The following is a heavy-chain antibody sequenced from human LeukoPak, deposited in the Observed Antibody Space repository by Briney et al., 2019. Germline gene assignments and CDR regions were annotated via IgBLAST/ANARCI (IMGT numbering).Heavy chain of an antibody. CDR3: AKDPPYSSSSVPFDY. D-gene: IGHD6-6*01. J-gene: IGHJ4*02. CDR2: ISGSDDST. V-gene: IGHV3-23*01. CDR1: GFTFSSYA. Sequence: PGGSLRLSCAASGFTFSSYAMSWVRQAPGKGLKWVSVISGSDDSTYYADSVKGRFTVSRDNSKNTLYLQMNSLRVEDTAVYYCAKDPPYSSSSVPFDYWGQGTLVTVSS.